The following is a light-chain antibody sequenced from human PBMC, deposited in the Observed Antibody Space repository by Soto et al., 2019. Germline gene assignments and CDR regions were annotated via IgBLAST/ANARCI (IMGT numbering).Light chain of an antibody. J-gene: IGKJ5*01. CDR1: QSVNSR. V-gene: IGKV3-20*01. CDR3: EHYCRSPIT. Sequence: EIVLTQSPGTLSLSPGERAPLSCRARQSVNSRLAWYQHKPGQAPRLLISGASSRATGIPDRFSGSGSATDFTLTISRLEPEDLALYDCEHYCRSPITFGRGTRLE. CDR2: GAS.